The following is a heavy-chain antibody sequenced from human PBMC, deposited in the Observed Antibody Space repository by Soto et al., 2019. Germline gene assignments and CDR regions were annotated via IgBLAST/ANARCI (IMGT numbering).Heavy chain of an antibody. D-gene: IGHD3-22*01. J-gene: IGHJ4*02. CDR3: ARVRNSRDIDY. Sequence: PSQTLSRTCNVSGASINTYYWSWIRQPPQKGLERIGYIFHRGSTTYNLSLKSGVAISIDGSKKYFPLRLNSVAAADTAVYDCARVRNSRDIDYWGQGIRVTVSS. V-gene: IGHV4-59*12. CDR2: IFHRGST. CDR1: GASINTYY.